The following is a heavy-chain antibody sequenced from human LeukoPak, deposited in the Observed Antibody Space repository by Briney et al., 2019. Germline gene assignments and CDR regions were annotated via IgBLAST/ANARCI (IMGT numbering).Heavy chain of an antibody. CDR1: GFTFDDYA. D-gene: IGHD2-15*01. Sequence: GRSLRLSCAASGFTFDDYAMHWVRQAPGKGLEWVSGISWNSGSIGYADSVKGRFTISRDNAKNSLYLQMNSLRTVDTALYYCAKERQGSRDSAFDFWGQGTLVTVSS. V-gene: IGHV3-9*01. J-gene: IGHJ4*02. CDR3: AKERQGSRDSAFDF. CDR2: ISWNSGSI.